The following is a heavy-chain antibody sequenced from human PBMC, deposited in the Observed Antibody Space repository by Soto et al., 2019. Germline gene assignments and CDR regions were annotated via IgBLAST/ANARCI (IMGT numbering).Heavy chain of an antibody. CDR2: MNPKSGHT. CDR3: ARTDGDLDV. Sequence: QVQLVQSGAEVKKPGASVKVSCKASGYTFSSYDINWARQATGQGLEWMGWMNPKSGHTGSAQKFQGRVTMTRDIAISTAYMELSSLSSEATAIYYCARTDGDLDVWGQGTTVTVSS. CDR1: GYTFSSYD. V-gene: IGHV1-8*01. D-gene: IGHD4-17*01. J-gene: IGHJ6*02.